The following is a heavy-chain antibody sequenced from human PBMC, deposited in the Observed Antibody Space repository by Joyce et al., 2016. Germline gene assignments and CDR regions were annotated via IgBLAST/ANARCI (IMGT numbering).Heavy chain of an antibody. Sequence: QVLLVQSGTEVKKPGASVKVSCTTSGYTFNTFAISWVRQAPGQGLEWMGWISGQSDSTNYAQEFQDRLTLTTDRSTSTAYMELRSLRSDDTAVYFCARDLEYSGYGDYWGQGSLVTVSS. J-gene: IGHJ4*02. CDR3: ARDLEYSGYGDY. CDR2: ISGQSDST. CDR1: GYTFNTFA. D-gene: IGHD5-12*01. V-gene: IGHV1-18*01.